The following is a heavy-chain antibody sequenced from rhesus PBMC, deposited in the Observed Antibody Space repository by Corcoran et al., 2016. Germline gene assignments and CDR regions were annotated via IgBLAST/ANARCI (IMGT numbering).Heavy chain of an antibody. J-gene: IGHJ4*01. CDR1: GFTFSSYY. CDR3: AKDGGAAGLLGLDY. V-gene: IGHV3-8*01. Sequence: EVQLVESGGGLVQPGGSLRLSCTGSGFTFSSYYMYWVRQGPGEGLDWVSAIHTGRGSTWYTDSVKGRLTISEENAKNTLYLQMDSLGAGDTAVYYCAKDGGAAGLLGLDYWGQGVLVTVSS. CDR2: IHTGRGST. D-gene: IGHD6S26*01.